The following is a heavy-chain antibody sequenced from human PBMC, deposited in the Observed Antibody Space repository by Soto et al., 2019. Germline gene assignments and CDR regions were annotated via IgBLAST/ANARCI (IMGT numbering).Heavy chain of an antibody. CDR1: GGSFSGYY. J-gene: IGHJ4*02. V-gene: IGHV4-34*01. CDR2: INHSGST. CDR3: ARGSGGVVPAAPDEFVY. Sequence: SETLSLTCAVYGGSFSGYYWSWIRQPPGKGLEWIGEINHSGSTNYNPSLKSRVTISVDTSKNQFSLKLSSVTAADTAVYYCARGSGGVVPAAPDEFVYWCQGTLDTVSS. D-gene: IGHD2-2*01.